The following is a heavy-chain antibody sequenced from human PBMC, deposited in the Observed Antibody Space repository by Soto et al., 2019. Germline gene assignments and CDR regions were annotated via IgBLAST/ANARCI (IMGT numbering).Heavy chain of an antibody. Sequence: GGSLRLSCAASGFTFSSYWMSWVRQAPGKGLEWVANIKQDGSEKYYVDSVKGRFTISRDNAKNSLYLQMNSLRAEDTAVDYGARAPRGYNLDSWGQGTRVTVSS. CDR3: ARAPRGYNLDS. D-gene: IGHD5-18*01. J-gene: IGHJ4*02. V-gene: IGHV3-7*04. CDR1: GFTFSSYW. CDR2: IKQDGSEK.